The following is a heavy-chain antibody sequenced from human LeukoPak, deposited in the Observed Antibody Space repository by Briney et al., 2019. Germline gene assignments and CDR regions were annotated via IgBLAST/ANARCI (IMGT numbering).Heavy chain of an antibody. CDR2: ISSSGSTI. D-gene: IGHD3-10*02. CDR1: GFSFSDYS. Sequence: GGSLRLSCAASGFSFSDYSLNWVRQAPGKGLEWVSYISSSGSTIYYADSVKGRFTISRDNAKNSLYLQMNSLRAEDTAVYYCAELGITMIGGVWGKGTTVTISS. CDR3: AELGITMIGGV. J-gene: IGHJ6*04. V-gene: IGHV3-48*04.